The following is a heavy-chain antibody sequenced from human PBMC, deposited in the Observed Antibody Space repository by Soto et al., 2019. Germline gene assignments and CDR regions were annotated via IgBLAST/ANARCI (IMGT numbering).Heavy chain of an antibody. CDR3: ARDRRKAWGYDFWSGPGN. Sequence: GGSLRLSCAASGFTFSDYYMSWIRQAPGKGLEWVSYISSSGSTVYYADSVKGRFTISRDNAKNSLYLQMNSLRAEDTAVYYCARDRRKAWGYDFWSGPGNWGQGTLVTVSS. D-gene: IGHD3-3*01. CDR2: ISSSGSTV. V-gene: IGHV3-11*01. CDR1: GFTFSDYY. J-gene: IGHJ4*02.